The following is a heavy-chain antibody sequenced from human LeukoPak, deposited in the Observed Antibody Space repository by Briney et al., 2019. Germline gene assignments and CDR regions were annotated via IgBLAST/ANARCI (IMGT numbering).Heavy chain of an antibody. CDR3: ARGHRGAAAGTWAWFDP. Sequence: SETLSLTCAVSGYSVNSDYYWGWIRQSPGKGLEWIGEINHSGSTNYNPSLKSRVTISVDTSKNQFSLKLSSVTAADTAVYYCARGHRGAAAGTWAWFDPWGQGTLVTVSS. J-gene: IGHJ5*02. CDR2: INHSGST. D-gene: IGHD6-13*01. CDR1: GYSVNSDYY. V-gene: IGHV4-38-2*01.